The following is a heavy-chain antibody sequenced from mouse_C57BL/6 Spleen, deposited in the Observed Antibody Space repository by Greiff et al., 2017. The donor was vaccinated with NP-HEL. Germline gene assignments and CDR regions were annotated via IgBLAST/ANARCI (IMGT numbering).Heavy chain of an antibody. D-gene: IGHD2-5*01. CDR2: IDPEDGET. Sequence: EVQGVESGAELVKPGASVKLSCTASGFNIKDYYMHWVKQRTEQGLEWIGRIDPEDGETKYAPKFQGKATITADTSSNTAYLQLSSLTSEDTAVYYCARGYSNFHYYAMDYWGQGTSVTVSS. CDR1: GFNIKDYY. V-gene: IGHV14-2*01. J-gene: IGHJ4*01. CDR3: ARGYSNFHYYAMDY.